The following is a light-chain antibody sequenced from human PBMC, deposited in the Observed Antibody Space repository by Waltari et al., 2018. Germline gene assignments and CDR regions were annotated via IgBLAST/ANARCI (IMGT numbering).Light chain of an antibody. CDR3: MQGTHWPST. CDR1: QSLVYSDGNTY. Sequence: DVVMTQSPLSLPVTLGQSASISCSSSQSLVYSDGNTYLNWFQPRPGQSPRRLIYKVSNRDSGVPDRFSGSGSGTDFTLKISRVEAEDVGVYYCMQGTHWPSTFGPGTKVDIK. V-gene: IGKV2-30*01. CDR2: KVS. J-gene: IGKJ3*01.